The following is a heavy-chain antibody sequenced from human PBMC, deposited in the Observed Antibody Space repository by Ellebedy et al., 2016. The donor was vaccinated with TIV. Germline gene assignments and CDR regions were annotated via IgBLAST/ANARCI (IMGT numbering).Heavy chain of an antibody. CDR2: VYYSGNT. CDR1: GGSISRHF. V-gene: IGHV4-59*11. Sequence: PSETLSLTCTVSGGSISRHFWSWIRQPPGKGLEWIGYVYYSGNTNYNPSLKSRVTISVDTSKNQFSLKLASVTAADTAGYYCARDGGGSYSDAFDIWGQGTMVTVSS. J-gene: IGHJ3*02. CDR3: ARDGGGSYSDAFDI. D-gene: IGHD1-26*01.